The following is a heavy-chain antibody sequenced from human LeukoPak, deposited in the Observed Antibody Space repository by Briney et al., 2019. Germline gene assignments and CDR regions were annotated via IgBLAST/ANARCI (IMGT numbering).Heavy chain of an antibody. J-gene: IGHJ5*02. V-gene: IGHV4-34*01. CDR2: INHSGST. Sequence: PSETLSLTCAVYGGSFSGYYWSWIRQPPGKGLEWIGEINHSGSTNYNPSLKSRVTISVDTSKNQFSLKLSSVTAADTAVYYCARGGWNPNPSRAARPSHSPFDPWGQGTLVTVSS. D-gene: IGHD6-6*01. CDR1: GGSFSGYY. CDR3: ARGGWNPNPSRAARPSHSPFDP.